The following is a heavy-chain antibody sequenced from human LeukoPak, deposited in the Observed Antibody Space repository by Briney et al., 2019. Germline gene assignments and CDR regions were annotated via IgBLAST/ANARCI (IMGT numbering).Heavy chain of an antibody. D-gene: IGHD3-3*01. CDR2: IWYDGSNK. J-gene: IGHJ6*02. CDR3: AREWYYDFWSGYYPNYYYYGMDV. CDR1: GFTFSSYG. V-gene: IGHV3-33*01. Sequence: PGRSLRLSCAASGFTFSSYGMPWVRQAPGKGLEWEAVIWYDGSNKYYADSVKGRFTISRDNSKNTLYLQMNSLRAEDTAVYYCAREWYYDFWSGYYPNYYYYGMDVWGQGTTVTVSS.